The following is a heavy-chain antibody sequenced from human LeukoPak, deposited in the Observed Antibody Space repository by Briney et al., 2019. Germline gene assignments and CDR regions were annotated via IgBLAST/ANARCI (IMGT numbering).Heavy chain of an antibody. Sequence: GGSLRLSCAASGFTFSSNWMHWVRQDPEKGLVWVSRINSDGSSTSYADSVKGRFTISRDNSKNSLYLQMESLTIEDTAAYYCATGRVDYGDYGVVKHWGQGTLVTVSS. V-gene: IGHV3-74*01. CDR1: GFTFSSNW. CDR3: ATGRVDYGDYGVVKH. D-gene: IGHD4-17*01. J-gene: IGHJ1*01. CDR2: INSDGSST.